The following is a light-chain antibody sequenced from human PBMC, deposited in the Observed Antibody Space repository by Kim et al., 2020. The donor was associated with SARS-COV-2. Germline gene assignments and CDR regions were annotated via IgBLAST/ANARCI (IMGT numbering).Light chain of an antibody. Sequence: SVGDRAPITCRASHSISNFLAWYQQKPGKAPTLLIYDASSLQGGVPSRFSGSGSGTEFTHTISSLQPDDFATYYCQQYSNYSPWTFGQGTKVDIK. V-gene: IGKV1-5*01. CDR2: DAS. CDR1: HSISNF. CDR3: QQYSNYSPWT. J-gene: IGKJ1*01.